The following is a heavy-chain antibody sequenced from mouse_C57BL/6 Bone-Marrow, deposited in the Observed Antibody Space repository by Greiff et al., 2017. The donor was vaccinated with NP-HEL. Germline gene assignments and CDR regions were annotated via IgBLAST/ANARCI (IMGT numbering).Heavy chain of an antibody. J-gene: IGHJ3*01. CDR3: ARSYYSNYAWFAY. V-gene: IGHV1-7*01. Sequence: QVHVKQSGAELAKPGASVKLSCKASGYTFTSYWMHWVKQRPGQGLEWIGYINPSSGYTKYNQKFKDQATLTADKSSSTAYMQLSSLTYEDSAVYYCARSYYSNYAWFAYWGQGTLVTVSA. D-gene: IGHD2-5*01. CDR2: INPSSGYT. CDR1: GYTFTSYW.